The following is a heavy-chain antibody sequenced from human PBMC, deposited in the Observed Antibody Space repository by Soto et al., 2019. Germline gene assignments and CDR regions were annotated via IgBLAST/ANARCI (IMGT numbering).Heavy chain of an antibody. V-gene: IGHV5-10-1*01. Sequence: GESLKISCKGSGYSFTSYWIGWVRQMPGKGLEWMGRIDPSDSYTNYSPSFQGHVTISADKSISTAYLQWSSLKASDTAMYYCARPTVTTGYYYYYYGMDVWGQGTTVTVSS. D-gene: IGHD4-17*01. CDR3: ARPTVTTGYYYYYYGMDV. CDR1: GYSFTSYW. CDR2: IDPSDSYT. J-gene: IGHJ6*02.